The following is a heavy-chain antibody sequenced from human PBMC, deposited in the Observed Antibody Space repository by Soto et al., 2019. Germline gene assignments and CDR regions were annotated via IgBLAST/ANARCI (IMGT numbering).Heavy chain of an antibody. CDR1: GYSFTSYW. D-gene: IGHD3-10*01. CDR3: ARHGPLWFGVSRGAFAI. CDR2: IYPGDSDT. J-gene: IGHJ3*02. Sequence: GASLKISCKGSGYSFTSYWIGWVRQMPGKGLGWMGIIYPGDSDTRYSPSFQGQVTISADKSISTAYLQWSSLKASDTAMYYCARHGPLWFGVSRGAFAIWGQGTMVTGSS. V-gene: IGHV5-51*01.